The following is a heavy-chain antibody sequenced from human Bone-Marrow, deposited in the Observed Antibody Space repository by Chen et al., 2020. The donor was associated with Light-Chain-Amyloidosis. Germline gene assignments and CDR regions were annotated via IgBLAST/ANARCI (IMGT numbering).Heavy chain of an antibody. V-gene: IGHV1-2*02. CDR1: GYTFTGYY. Sequence: QVQLVQSGAEVKKPGASVKVSCKASGYTFTGYYMHWVRQAPGQGLEWMGWINPNIGGTNYAQKFQGRVTMTRDTSISTAYMELSRLRSDDTAVYYCARAGKNRYCSGGSCYYYYYGMDVWGQGTTVTVSS. D-gene: IGHD2-15*01. CDR2: INPNIGGT. J-gene: IGHJ6*02. CDR3: ARAGKNRYCSGGSCYYYYYGMDV.